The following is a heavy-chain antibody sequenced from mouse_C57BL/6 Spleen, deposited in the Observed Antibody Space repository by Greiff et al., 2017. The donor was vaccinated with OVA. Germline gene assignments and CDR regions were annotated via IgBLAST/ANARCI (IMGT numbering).Heavy chain of an antibody. CDR3: ARHYFDY. CDR2: ISSGSSTI. CDR1: GFTFSDYG. V-gene: IGHV5-17*01. Sequence: EVKLVESGGGLVKPGGSLKLSCAASGFTFSDYGMHWVRQAPEQGLEWVAYISSGSSTIYYADTVKGRFTISRDNAKNTLFLQMTSLRSEDTAMYYCARHYFDYWGQGTTLTVSS. J-gene: IGHJ2*01.